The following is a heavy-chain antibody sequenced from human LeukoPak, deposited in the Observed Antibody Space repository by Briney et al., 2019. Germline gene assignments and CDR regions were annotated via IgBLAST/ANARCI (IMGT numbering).Heavy chain of an antibody. Sequence: GGSLRLSCAASGFSFSTTWMHWVRQAPGKGLEWVALIYSDSSRTTYADSVKRRFTISRDNAKNTVYLQMSSLRVEDTAVYFCTKDAGYASDYWGQGILVPVSS. J-gene: IGHJ4*02. CDR3: TKDAGYASDY. D-gene: IGHD2-15*01. CDR2: IYSDSSRT. V-gene: IGHV3-74*01. CDR1: GFSFSTTW.